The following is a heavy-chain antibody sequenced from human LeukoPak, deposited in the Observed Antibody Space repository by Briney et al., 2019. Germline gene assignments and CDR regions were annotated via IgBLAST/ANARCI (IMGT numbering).Heavy chain of an antibody. J-gene: IGHJ4*02. CDR1: GFTFSTYA. D-gene: IGHD5-18*01. Sequence: PGGSLRLSCAASGFTFSTYAMHWVRQAPGKGLEWVAFIRYDGSNKYYADSVKGRFTISRDNPKNTLYLQMNSLRAEDTAVYYCARERINSYGSPFGYWGQGTLVTVSS. CDR3: ARERINSYGSPFGY. CDR2: IRYDGSNK. V-gene: IGHV3-30*02.